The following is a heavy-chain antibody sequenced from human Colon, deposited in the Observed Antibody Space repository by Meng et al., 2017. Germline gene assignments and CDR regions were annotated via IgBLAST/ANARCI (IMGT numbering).Heavy chain of an antibody. D-gene: IGHD5-18*01. J-gene: IGHJ4*02. CDR1: GGSLSNSNW. V-gene: IGHV4-4*02. CDR2: IYHSGNT. Sequence: QVQLQESGPRLVRSSGTLSLTCAGPGGSLSNSNWWSWVRQSTGKGLEWIGEIYHSGNTNYNPSLKSRVTISVDKSKNQFSLKVSSVTAADTAVYYCASRGFSYGYVSFWGQGTLVTVSS. CDR3: ASRGFSYGYVSF.